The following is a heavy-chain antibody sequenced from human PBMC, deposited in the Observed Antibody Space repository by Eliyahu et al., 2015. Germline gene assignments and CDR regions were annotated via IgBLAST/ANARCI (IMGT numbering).Heavy chain of an antibody. CDR1: GEPXSEVP. J-gene: IGHJ2*01. V-gene: IGHV1-24*01. Sequence: QVHLVQSGPELKKPGASVKVSCKVSGEPXSEVPISWVRQTPGNGLEFMGVYNSEDRKTQYTPKFQGRVAVTEDTSTDTSYLELTSLTSADTGVYYCATTTDGYGDVGWFFDIWGRGTLLTVSS. CDR2: YNSEDRKT. D-gene: IGHD4/OR15-4a*01. CDR3: ATTTDGYGDVGWFFDI.